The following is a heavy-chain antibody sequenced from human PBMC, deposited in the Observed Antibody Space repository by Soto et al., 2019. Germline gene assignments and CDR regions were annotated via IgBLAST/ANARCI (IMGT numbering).Heavy chain of an antibody. D-gene: IGHD3-22*01. Sequence: EQLVQSGAEVKKPGSSVKVSCKASGGLFSSYPIRWVRQVPGHGLAWMGGIIPVFQTAYYTQRFQGRVTIAADESTNTAYMEMSSLRSEDTAIYYCARGGSGYTWFNEFWGQGTLVTVSS. J-gene: IGHJ4*02. CDR3: ARGGSGYTWFNEF. CDR1: GGLFSSYP. CDR2: IIPVFQTA. V-gene: IGHV1-69*01.